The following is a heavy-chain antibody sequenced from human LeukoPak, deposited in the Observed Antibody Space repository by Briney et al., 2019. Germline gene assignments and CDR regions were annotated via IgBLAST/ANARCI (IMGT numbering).Heavy chain of an antibody. J-gene: IGHJ4*02. Sequence: GGSLRLSCAASGFTFSSYSMNWVRQAPGKGLEWVSYISSSSSTIYYADSVKGRFTISRDNAKNSLYLQMNSLRAEDTAVYCCARDGGAARSPYDYWGQGTLVTVSS. CDR1: GFTFSSYS. CDR3: ARDGGAARSPYDY. CDR2: ISSSSSTI. D-gene: IGHD6-6*01. V-gene: IGHV3-48*01.